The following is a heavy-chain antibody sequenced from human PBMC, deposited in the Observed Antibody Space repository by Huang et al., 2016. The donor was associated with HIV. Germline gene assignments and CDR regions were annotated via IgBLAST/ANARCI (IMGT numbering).Heavy chain of an antibody. CDR1: GGSISSSNYY. CDR3: ARHNIYCSGGGCSSFDY. J-gene: IGHJ4*02. Sequence: QLQLQESGPGLVKASETLSLTCIVSGGSISSSNYYWGWVRQPPGKGLEWIGSIYFGGNTFYNPSLKRRVTISVDTSKNQLSLKGRSVTAADTAVYYCARHNIYCSGGGCSSFDYWGQGTLVTVSS. D-gene: IGHD2-15*01. CDR2: IYFGGNT. V-gene: IGHV4-39*01.